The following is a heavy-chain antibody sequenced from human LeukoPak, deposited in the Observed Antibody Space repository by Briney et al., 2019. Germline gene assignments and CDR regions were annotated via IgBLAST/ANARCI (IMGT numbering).Heavy chain of an antibody. CDR2: IYYSGST. V-gene: IGHV4-30-4*08. CDR3: ARDGYYGSGSPHYMDV. D-gene: IGHD3-10*01. CDR1: GGSISSGDYY. J-gene: IGHJ6*03. Sequence: PSETLSLTCTVSGGSISSGDYYWSWIRQPPGKGLEWIGYIYYSGSTYYNPPLKSRVTISVDTSKNQFSLKLSSVTAADTAVYYCARDGYYGSGSPHYMDVWGKGTTVTASS.